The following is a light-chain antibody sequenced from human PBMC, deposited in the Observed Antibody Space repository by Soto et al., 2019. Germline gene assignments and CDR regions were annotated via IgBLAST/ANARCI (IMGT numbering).Light chain of an antibody. CDR3: QESYRTPRT. V-gene: IGKV1-39*01. Sequence: DIQMTQSPSSLSASVGDRVTITCRASQTINAYLNWYQQKPGKAPKLLIYAASSLQSGVPSRFSGSGSGTEFTLTISRLQPEDFATYYCQESYRTPRTFGQGTRLEI. CDR1: QTINAY. J-gene: IGKJ2*01. CDR2: AAS.